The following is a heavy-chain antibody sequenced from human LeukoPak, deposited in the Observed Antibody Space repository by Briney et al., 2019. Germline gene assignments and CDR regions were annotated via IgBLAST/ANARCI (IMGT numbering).Heavy chain of an antibody. V-gene: IGHV4-39*01. D-gene: IGHD2-2*01. J-gene: IGHJ3*02. CDR1: GGSISSSSYY. CDR2: IYYSGST. CDR3: ARPSSDLGNAFDI. Sequence: SETLSLTCTVSGGSISSSSYYWGWIRQPPGKGLEWIGSIYYSGSTYYNPSLKSRVTISVDTSKNQFSLKLSSVTAADTAVYYCARPSSDLGNAFDIWGQGTMVTVSS.